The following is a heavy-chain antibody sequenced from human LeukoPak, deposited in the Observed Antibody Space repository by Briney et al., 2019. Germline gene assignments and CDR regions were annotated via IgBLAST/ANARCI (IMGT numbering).Heavy chain of an antibody. V-gene: IGHV4-59*02. J-gene: IGHJ4*02. CDR1: GVSVSSYY. Sequence: SETLSLTCTVSGVSVSSYYWSWIRQPPGQGLEWVGYIHNSGSTNHNPSLESRVTTSVDTSKNQFYLKLSSVTAADTAVYYCARVGTSSGWYERERRADFDYWGRGTLVAVSS. CDR2: IHNSGST. CDR3: ARVGTSSGWYERERRADFDY. D-gene: IGHD6-19*01.